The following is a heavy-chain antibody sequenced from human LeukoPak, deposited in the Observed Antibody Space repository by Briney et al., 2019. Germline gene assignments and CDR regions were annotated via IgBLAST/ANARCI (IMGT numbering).Heavy chain of an antibody. V-gene: IGHV3-48*03. D-gene: IGHD5-12*01. J-gene: IGHJ2*01. CDR3: AANVDIVATIWWYFDL. CDR2: ISSSGSTI. Sequence: GGSLRLSCAASGFTFSSYEMNWVRQAPGKGLEWFSYISSSGSTIYYADSVKGRFTISRDNAKNSLYMQMNSLRAEDTAVYYCAANVDIVATIWWYFDLWGRGTLVTVSS. CDR1: GFTFSSYE.